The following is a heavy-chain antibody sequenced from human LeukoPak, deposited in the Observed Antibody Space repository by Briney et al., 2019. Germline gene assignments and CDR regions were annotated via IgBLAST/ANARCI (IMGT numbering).Heavy chain of an antibody. CDR1: GYSFAGYW. V-gene: IGHV5-51*01. CDR2: VFPADSDT. D-gene: IGHD2-15*01. Sequence: GESLQISCKGSGYSFAGYWIGWVRQMPGKGLEWMGIVFPADSDTSYSPSFQGQVTISADKSISTAYLQWSSLKASDTAMYYCARHFRSGNNRNFDYWGQGTLVTVSS. CDR3: ARHFRSGNNRNFDY. J-gene: IGHJ4*02.